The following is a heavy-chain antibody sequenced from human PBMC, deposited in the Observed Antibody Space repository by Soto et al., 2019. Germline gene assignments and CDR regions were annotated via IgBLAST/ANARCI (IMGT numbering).Heavy chain of an antibody. J-gene: IGHJ4*02. V-gene: IGHV1-46*01. D-gene: IGHD6-6*01. CDR1: GYSFTDFY. CDR3: AREDHFVADY. Sequence: QVQLVQSGAEVKKPGASMRISCKASGYSFTDFYMYWVRQAPGQGPEWMGMINPNSGSTTYAPKFQGRVTMTRDRSATTVYMELRSLGSEDTAVYYRAREDHFVADYWGQGTLVIVSS. CDR2: INPNSGST.